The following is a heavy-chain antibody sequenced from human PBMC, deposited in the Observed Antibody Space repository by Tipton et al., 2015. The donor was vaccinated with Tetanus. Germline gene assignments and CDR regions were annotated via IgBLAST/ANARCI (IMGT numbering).Heavy chain of an antibody. V-gene: IGHV4-39*01. CDR3: ARQDTLNYYYVGYFHD. D-gene: IGHD3-22*01. J-gene: IGHJ1*01. CDR2: IYYSGST. CDR1: GASISSTTHY. Sequence: GLVKPSGTLSLTCTVSGASISSTTHYWGWIRQAPGKGLEWIGIIYYSGSTYYNASLRSRVTISVDTSKNQFSLQLRSVTAADTAVYYCARQDTLNYYYVGYFHDWGQGTLVTVSS.